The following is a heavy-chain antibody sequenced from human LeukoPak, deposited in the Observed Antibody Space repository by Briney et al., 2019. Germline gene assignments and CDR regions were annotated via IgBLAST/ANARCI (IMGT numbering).Heavy chain of an antibody. CDR2: ISAYNGNT. D-gene: IGHD1-26*01. V-gene: IGHV1-18*01. CDR1: GYTFTSYG. Sequence: ASVEVSCKASGYTFTSYGISWVRQAPGQGLEWMGWISAYNGNTNYAQKLQGRVTMTTDTSTSTAYMELRSLRSDDTAVYYCAREGSRRYYYYYMDVWGKGTTVTISS. CDR3: AREGSRRYYYYYMDV. J-gene: IGHJ6*03.